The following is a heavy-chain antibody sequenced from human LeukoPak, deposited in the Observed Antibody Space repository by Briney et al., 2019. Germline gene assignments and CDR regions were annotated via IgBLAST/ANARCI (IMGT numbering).Heavy chain of an antibody. Sequence: GESLKISCKGSGYSFTTYWIGWVRQMPGKGLEWMGIIYPGDSDTRYSPSFQGQVTISADKSISTAYLQWSSLKASDTAMYYCARNPLVVVPAVSVGDGFDIWGQGTMVTVSS. D-gene: IGHD2-2*01. CDR3: ARNPLVVVPAVSVGDGFDI. CDR2: IYPGDSDT. V-gene: IGHV5-51*01. J-gene: IGHJ3*02. CDR1: GYSFTTYW.